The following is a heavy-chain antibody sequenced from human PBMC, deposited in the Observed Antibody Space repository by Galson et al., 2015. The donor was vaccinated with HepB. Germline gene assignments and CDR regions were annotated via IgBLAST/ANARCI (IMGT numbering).Heavy chain of an antibody. CDR2: IYYSGST. CDR3: ASNTYYYDSSGYIRV. V-gene: IGHV4-39*01. J-gene: IGHJ4*02. Sequence: SETMSLTCTVSGVSISSSSYYWGWIRQPPGKGLEWIGSIYYSGSTYYNPSLKSRVTISVDTSKNQFSLKLSSVTAADTAVYYCASNTYYYDSSGYIRVWGQGTLVTVSS. D-gene: IGHD3-22*01. CDR1: GVSISSSSYY.